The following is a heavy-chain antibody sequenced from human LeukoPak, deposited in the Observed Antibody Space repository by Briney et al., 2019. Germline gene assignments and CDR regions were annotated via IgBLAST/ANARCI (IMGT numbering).Heavy chain of an antibody. D-gene: IGHD3-22*01. Sequence: PSETLSLTCTVSGGSISSSYYWGWIRQPPGKGLEWIGSIYYSGSTYYNSSLESRVTISLDTSKNQFSLKVTSVTAADTAVYYCARWSYDSSGFRFDYWGQGTPVTVSS. J-gene: IGHJ4*02. V-gene: IGHV4-39*01. CDR3: ARWSYDSSGFRFDY. CDR1: GGSISSSYY. CDR2: IYYSGST.